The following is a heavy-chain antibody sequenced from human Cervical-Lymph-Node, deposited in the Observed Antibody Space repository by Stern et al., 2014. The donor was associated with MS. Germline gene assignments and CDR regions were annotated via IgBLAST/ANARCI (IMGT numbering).Heavy chain of an antibody. CDR1: GFTFSTFG. Sequence: EVQLVESGGGLVKPGGSLRLSCAASGFTFSTFGMNLVRLAPAQGLEWVSCISSSSGYMYYADAVKRRFTISRDYAEDSLYLQMNSLRAEDTAVYYCARAQNYYYGMDVWGQGTTVTVSS. V-gene: IGHV3-21*01. CDR2: ISSSSGYM. CDR3: ARAQNYYYGMDV. J-gene: IGHJ6*02.